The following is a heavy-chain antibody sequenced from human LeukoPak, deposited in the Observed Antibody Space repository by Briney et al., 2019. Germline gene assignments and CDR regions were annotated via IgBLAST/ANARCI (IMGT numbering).Heavy chain of an antibody. J-gene: IGHJ4*02. CDR1: GGAFSSYA. V-gene: IGHV1-69*05. Sequence: GASVKVSCKASGGAFSSYAISWVRQAPGQGLEWMGGIIPIFGTANYAQKFQGRVTITTDESTSTAYMELSSLRSEGTAVYYCAREGDGYNFGYWGQGTLVTVSS. D-gene: IGHD5-24*01. CDR3: AREGDGYNFGY. CDR2: IIPIFGTA.